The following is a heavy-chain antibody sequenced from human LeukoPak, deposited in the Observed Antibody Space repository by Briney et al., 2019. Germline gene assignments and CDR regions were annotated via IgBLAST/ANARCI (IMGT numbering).Heavy chain of an antibody. J-gene: IGHJ4*02. Sequence: PGGSLRLSCAASGFTVSSNYMTWVRQAPGQGLEWVSSIYTSGTTYFAESVKGRFTISRDNSKNTLYLQMNSLRVDDTAVYYCARDPPIDYWGQGTLVTVSS. CDR2: IYTSGTT. V-gene: IGHV3-66*01. CDR1: GFTVSSNY. CDR3: ARDPPIDY.